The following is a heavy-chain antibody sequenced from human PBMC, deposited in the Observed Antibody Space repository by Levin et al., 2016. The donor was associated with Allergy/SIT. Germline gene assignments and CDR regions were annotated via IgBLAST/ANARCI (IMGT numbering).Heavy chain of an antibody. CDR3: ARGRSSSNWFDP. V-gene: IGHV3-7*01. CDR2: IKQDGSEK. Sequence: IRQPPGKGLEWVANIKQDGSEKYYVDSVKGRFTISRDNAKNSLYLQMNSLRAEDTAVYYCARGRSSSNWFDPWGQGTLVTVSS. D-gene: IGHD6-13*01. J-gene: IGHJ5*02.